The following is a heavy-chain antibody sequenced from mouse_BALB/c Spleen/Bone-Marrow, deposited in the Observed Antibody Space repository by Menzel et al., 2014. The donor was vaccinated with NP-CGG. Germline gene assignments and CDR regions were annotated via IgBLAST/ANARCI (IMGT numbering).Heavy chain of an antibody. D-gene: IGHD2-2*01. Sequence: VQLQQSGAELVKPGASVKLSCTASGFNIKDTYMPWVKQRPEQGLEGIGRIDPANGNTKYDPKFQGKASITADTSSNTAYLQLSSLTSEDTAVYYCASYVYGYYFDYWGQGTTPTVSS. V-gene: IGHV14-3*02. CDR2: IDPANGNT. CDR3: ASYVYGYYFDY. CDR1: GFNIKDTY. J-gene: IGHJ2*01.